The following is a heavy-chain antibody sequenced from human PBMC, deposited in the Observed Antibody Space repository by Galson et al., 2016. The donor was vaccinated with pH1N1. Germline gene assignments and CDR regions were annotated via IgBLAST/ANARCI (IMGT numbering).Heavy chain of an antibody. D-gene: IGHD4-17*01. Sequence: SLRLSCAASGFTFSHYAMHWVRLAPGKGLEWVAVISYVESNKDYADSVKGRFTVSRDNSKNTLYLQMNSLRAGDTALYYCARDHVYGDYFERFFDLWGRGTLVTVSS. CDR2: ISYVESNK. CDR1: GFTFSHYA. CDR3: ARDHVYGDYFERFFDL. J-gene: IGHJ2*01. V-gene: IGHV3-30-3*01.